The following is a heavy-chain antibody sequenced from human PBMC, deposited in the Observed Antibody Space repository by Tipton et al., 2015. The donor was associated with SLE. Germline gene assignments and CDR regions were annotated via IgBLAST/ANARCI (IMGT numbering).Heavy chain of an antibody. V-gene: IGHV5-51*03. D-gene: IGHD3-10*01. Sequence: QLVQSGTEVKKPGESLKISCQGAGYRFTTHWIAWVRQMPGKGLEWMGIIYPADSDNRYSPSFQGQVIMSADRSSSTAYLQWRSLKASDTAMYYCARSRGSYYTDAFDIWGQGTMVTVSS. CDR3: ARSRGSYYTDAFDI. CDR2: IYPADSDN. J-gene: IGHJ3*02. CDR1: GYRFTTHW.